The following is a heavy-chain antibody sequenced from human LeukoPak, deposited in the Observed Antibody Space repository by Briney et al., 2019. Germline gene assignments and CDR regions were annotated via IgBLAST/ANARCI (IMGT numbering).Heavy chain of an antibody. J-gene: IGHJ4*02. D-gene: IGHD3-3*01. CDR1: GFTFSDYY. CDR2: ISSSGSTI. CDR3: ARVFEDVPQFDY. Sequence: PGGSLRLSCAASGFTFSDYYMSWIRQAPGKGLEWVSHISSSGSTIYYADSVKGRFTISRDNAKNSLYLQMNSLRAEDTAVYYCARVFEDVPQFDYWGQGTLVTVSS. V-gene: IGHV3-11*01.